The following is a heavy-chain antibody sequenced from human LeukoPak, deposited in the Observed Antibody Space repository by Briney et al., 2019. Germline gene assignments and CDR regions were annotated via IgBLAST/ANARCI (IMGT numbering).Heavy chain of an antibody. V-gene: IGHV3-48*01. J-gene: IGHJ4*02. CDR2: ISSSSSTI. CDR3: ARDGGGNYYPRFDY. Sequence: GGSLRLSCAASGFTFSSYSMNWVRQAPGKGLEWVSYISSSSSTIYYADSVKGRFTISRDNAKNSLYLQMNSLRAEDTAVYYCARDGGGNYYPRFDYWGQGTLVTVSS. CDR1: GFTFSSYS. D-gene: IGHD1-26*01.